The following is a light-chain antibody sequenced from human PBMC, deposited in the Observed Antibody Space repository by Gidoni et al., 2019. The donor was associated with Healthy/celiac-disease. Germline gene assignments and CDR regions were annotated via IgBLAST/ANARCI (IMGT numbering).Light chain of an antibody. CDR1: QSVSSSY. CDR2: GAS. CDR3: QQYGSSPLT. Sequence: ELVSTQSPGTLSLSSGERAILSCRASQSVSSSYLAWYQQKPGQAPRLLIYGASSRATGIPDRFSGSGSGTDFTLTISRLEPEDFAVYYCQQYGSSPLTFGGGTKVEIK. J-gene: IGKJ4*01. V-gene: IGKV3-20*01.